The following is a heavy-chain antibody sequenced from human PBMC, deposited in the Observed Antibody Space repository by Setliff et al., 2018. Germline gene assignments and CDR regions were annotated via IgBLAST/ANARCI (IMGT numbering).Heavy chain of an antibody. Sequence: PSETLSLTCTVSGASVSGNSYYWGWIRQPPGKGLEWIASTYYSGNTYYNPSLKSRVTISVDTSKNQFSLKLTSVTAADTAVYFCARVVPTARRGRLYYYYMDVWDKGATVTVSS. D-gene: IGHD1-1*01. J-gene: IGHJ6*03. V-gene: IGHV4-39*07. CDR3: ARVVPTARRGRLYYYYMDV. CDR2: TYYSGNT. CDR1: GASVSGNSYY.